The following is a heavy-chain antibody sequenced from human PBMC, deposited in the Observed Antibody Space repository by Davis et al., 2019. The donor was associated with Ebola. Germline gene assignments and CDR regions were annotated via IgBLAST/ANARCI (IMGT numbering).Heavy chain of an antibody. CDR2: ISRSGSTI. V-gene: IGHV3-48*03. D-gene: IGHD2-2*01. CDR1: GFTFSSYE. J-gene: IGHJ6*02. Sequence: LKISCAASGFTFSSYEMNWVRQAPGKGLEWVSYISRSGSTIYYADSVKGRFTISRDNAKNSLYLQMNSLRAEDTAVYYCARDESCSSTSCFYYYYYGMDVWGQGTTVTVSS. CDR3: ARDESCSSTSCFYYYYYGMDV.